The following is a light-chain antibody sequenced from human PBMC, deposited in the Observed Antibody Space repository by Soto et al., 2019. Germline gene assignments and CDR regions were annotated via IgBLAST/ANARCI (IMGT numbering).Light chain of an antibody. Sequence: EIVLTQSHDTLSLSPGEGATLSCRASQSLSSNFLAWYQQRPGQAPRLLIYAASSRATGIPDRFSGSGSGTDFTLTISRLEPEDFAVYYCQRYGTSTTFGQGTKVDIK. V-gene: IGKV3-20*01. CDR3: QRYGTSTT. J-gene: IGKJ1*01. CDR2: AAS. CDR1: QSLSSNF.